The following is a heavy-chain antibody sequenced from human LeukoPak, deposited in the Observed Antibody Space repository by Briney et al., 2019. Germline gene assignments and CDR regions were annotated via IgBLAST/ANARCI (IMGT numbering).Heavy chain of an antibody. Sequence: GGSLRLSCAASGFTFSSYWMRWVRHAAGKGLVWVSRIKSDGTTTDYADCGKGRFTISRDNAKNTLYLQMNSLRAEDTAVYYCARFPDSGNYLPFGHWGKGTLVTVSS. CDR3: ARFPDSGNYLPFGH. D-gene: IGHD1-26*01. CDR2: IKSDGTTT. CDR1: GFTFSSYW. J-gene: IGHJ4*02. V-gene: IGHV3-74*01.